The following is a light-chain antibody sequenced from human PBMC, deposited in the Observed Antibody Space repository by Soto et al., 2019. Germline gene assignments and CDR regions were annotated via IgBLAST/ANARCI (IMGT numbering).Light chain of an antibody. Sequence: DIVMTQSPDSVTASLGEGATINCKSSQSVLYSSNNKHYLAWNQQKPGQPPNLLIYWASTLESGVPDRFSGSGSGTNFPLTISSLLAEDVAVYFWQQYYSTPRTFGQGTRVEIK. CDR3: QQYYSTPRT. J-gene: IGKJ1*01. CDR2: WAS. CDR1: QSVLYSSNNKHY. V-gene: IGKV4-1*01.